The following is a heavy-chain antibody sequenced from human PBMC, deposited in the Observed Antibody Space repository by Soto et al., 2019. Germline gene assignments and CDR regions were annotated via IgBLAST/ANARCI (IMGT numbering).Heavy chain of an antibody. D-gene: IGHD3-22*01. CDR3: ARYYFDSSGYSNWFDP. CDR1: GGSITSGAYY. J-gene: IGHJ5*02. V-gene: IGHV4-31*11. Sequence: SETLSLTCAVSGGSITSGAYYWTWIRQHPGKGLEWIAYIHYSGRTYYNPSLKSRVTISVGTSNNQFSLKLSSVTAADTAVYYCARYYFDSSGYSNWFDPWGQGTLVTVSS. CDR2: IHYSGRT.